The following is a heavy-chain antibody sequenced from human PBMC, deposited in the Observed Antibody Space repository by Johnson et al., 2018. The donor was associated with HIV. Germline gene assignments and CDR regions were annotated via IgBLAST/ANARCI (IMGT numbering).Heavy chain of an antibody. V-gene: IGHV3-48*01. CDR2: ISSSGSII. J-gene: IGHJ3*02. CDR1: GLTFSSYS. D-gene: IGHD7-27*01. CDR3: ARGNWGFAFDI. Sequence: VQLVESGGGLVQPGGSLRLSCADSGLTFSSYSMNWVRQAPGKGLEWVSYISSSGSIIYYADPVKGRFTISRDNAKNSLYLQMNSLRAEDTAVYFCARGNWGFAFDIWGQGTMVTVSS.